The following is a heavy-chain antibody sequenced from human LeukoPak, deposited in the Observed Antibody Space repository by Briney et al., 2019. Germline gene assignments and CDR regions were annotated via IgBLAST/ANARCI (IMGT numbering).Heavy chain of an antibody. CDR2: IYHSGST. D-gene: IGHD3-22*01. CDR3: ASQDYFESTGYLDF. Sequence: SETLSLTCTVSGASISSSSYYWGWIRQPPGKGLDWIGSIYHSGSTYYNPSLKSRVTISVDTSKNQFSLKLSSVTATDTAVYYCASQDYFESTGYLDFWGQGTLVTVSS. V-gene: IGHV4-39*01. J-gene: IGHJ4*02. CDR1: GASISSSSYY.